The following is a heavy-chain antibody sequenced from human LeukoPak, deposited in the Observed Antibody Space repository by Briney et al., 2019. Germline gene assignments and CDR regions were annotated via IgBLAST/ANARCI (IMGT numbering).Heavy chain of an antibody. Sequence: PGGSLRLSCAASGFTFDDYAMHWVRQAPGKGLEWVSGISWNSGSIGYADSVKGRFTISRDNAKNSLYLQMNSLRAEDTAVYYCARDPGDSSGYCLDYWGQGTLVTVSS. D-gene: IGHD3-22*01. CDR3: ARDPGDSSGYCLDY. CDR1: GFTFDDYA. J-gene: IGHJ4*02. CDR2: ISWNSGSI. V-gene: IGHV3-9*01.